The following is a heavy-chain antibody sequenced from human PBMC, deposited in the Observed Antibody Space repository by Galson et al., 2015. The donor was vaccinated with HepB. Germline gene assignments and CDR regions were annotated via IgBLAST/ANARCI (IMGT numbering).Heavy chain of an antibody. CDR1: GFTFSSYG. Sequence: SLRLSCAASGFTFSSYGMHWVRQAPGKGLEWVSGIWYDRSNKHYADSVKGRFTISRDNSKNTLYLQVSSLRPEDTALYYCTRHPTTFYVFWSGYSDNWFDPWGQGTLVIVSS. V-gene: IGHV3-33*01. CDR3: TRHPTTFYVFWSGYSDNWFDP. J-gene: IGHJ5*02. D-gene: IGHD3-3*01. CDR2: IWYDRSNK.